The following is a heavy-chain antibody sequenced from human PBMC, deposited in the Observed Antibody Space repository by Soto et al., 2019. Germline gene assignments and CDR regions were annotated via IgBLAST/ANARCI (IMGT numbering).Heavy chain of an antibody. Sequence: QVQLKESGPGLVKPSETLSLTCNVSGGPIKTGDYYWNWIRQPPGKGLEWIGYVFYSGATNYSPSLKSRAAISMDTSKNQFSLSLTSVTAADPAVYYCARAGFSYGHLLFWGQGIRVTIS. J-gene: IGHJ4*02. CDR3: ARAGFSYGHLLF. CDR2: VFYSGAT. CDR1: GGPIKTGDYY. V-gene: IGHV4-30-4*01. D-gene: IGHD3-10*01.